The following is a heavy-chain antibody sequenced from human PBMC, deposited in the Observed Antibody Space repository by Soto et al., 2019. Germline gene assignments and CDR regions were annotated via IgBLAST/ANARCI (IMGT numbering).Heavy chain of an antibody. Sequence: AGGSLRLSCAASGFTFDDYAMHWVRQAPGKGLEWVSGISWNSGTIGYADSVKGRFTISRDNAKNSLYLQVKSLRVEDTALYYCAKETQANLGTGGFDYWGQGSPVTVSS. J-gene: IGHJ4*02. D-gene: IGHD7-27*01. CDR1: GFTFDDYA. V-gene: IGHV3-9*01. CDR2: ISWNSGTI. CDR3: AKETQANLGTGGFDY.